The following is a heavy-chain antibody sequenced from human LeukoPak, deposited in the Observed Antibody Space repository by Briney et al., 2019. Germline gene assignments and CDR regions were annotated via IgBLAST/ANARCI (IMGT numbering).Heavy chain of an antibody. V-gene: IGHV3-33*01. CDR2: IWYDGSNK. J-gene: IGHJ3*02. CDR1: GFTFSSYG. CDR3: ARGLLSGWLGAQNDAFDI. D-gene: IGHD6-19*01. Sequence: GGSLRLSCAASGFTFSSYGMHWVRQAPGKGLEWVVVIWYDGSNKYYADSVKGRFTISRDNSKNTLYLQMNSLRAEDTAVFYCARGLLSGWLGAQNDAFDIWGQGTMVTVSS.